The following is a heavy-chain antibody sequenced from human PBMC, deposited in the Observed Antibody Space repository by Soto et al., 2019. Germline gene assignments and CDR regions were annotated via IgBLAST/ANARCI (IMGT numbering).Heavy chain of an antibody. Sequence: KSGGSLRLSCAASGFTFSDYYMSWIRQAPGKGLEWVSYISSSSSYTNYADSVKGRFTTSRDNAKNSLYLQMNSLRAEDTAVYYCARDHHRYSGYDYVDYWGQGTLVTVSS. J-gene: IGHJ4*02. CDR1: GFTFSDYY. CDR2: ISSSSSYT. D-gene: IGHD5-12*01. CDR3: ARDHHRYSGYDYVDY. V-gene: IGHV3-11*05.